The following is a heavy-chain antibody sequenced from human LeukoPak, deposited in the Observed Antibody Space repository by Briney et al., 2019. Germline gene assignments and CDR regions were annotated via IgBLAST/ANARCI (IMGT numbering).Heavy chain of an antibody. V-gene: IGHV3-13*04. CDR3: ARADLDSSGYYPPYFDY. Sequence: GGSLRLSCAASGFTFSNYDMHWVRQPTGKGLEWVSAIDSAGDTFYPVSVKGRFTISRENGKNSLYLQMNSLRAGDTAVYYCARADLDSSGYYPPYFDYWGQGTLVTVSS. D-gene: IGHD3-22*01. J-gene: IGHJ4*02. CDR2: IDSAGDT. CDR1: GFTFSNYD.